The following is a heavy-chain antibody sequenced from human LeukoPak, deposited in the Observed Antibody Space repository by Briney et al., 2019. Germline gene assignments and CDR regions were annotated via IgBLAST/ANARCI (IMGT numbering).Heavy chain of an antibody. CDR3: AGTRRYNPDY. Sequence: PGGSLRLSCAASGFTFEQYAMAWVRQPPGKELEWIGEINHSGSTNYNPSLKSRVTISVDTSKNQFSLKLSSVTAADTAVYYCAGTRRYNPDYWGQGTLVTVSS. D-gene: IGHD5-24*01. CDR2: INHSGST. CDR1: GFTFEQYA. V-gene: IGHV4-34*08. J-gene: IGHJ4*02.